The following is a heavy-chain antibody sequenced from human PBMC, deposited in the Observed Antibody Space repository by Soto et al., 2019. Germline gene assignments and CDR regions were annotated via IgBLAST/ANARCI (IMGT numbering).Heavy chain of an antibody. Sequence: EVQLVESGGGLVQPGRSLRLSCAASGFTFDDYAMHWVRQAPGKGLEWVSGISWNSGSIGYADSVKGRFTISRDNAKNSLYLQMNSLRAEDTALYYCAKVRSFTYYDILTGYAFDIWGQGTMVTVSS. CDR1: GFTFDDYA. CDR3: AKVRSFTYYDILTGYAFDI. V-gene: IGHV3-9*01. D-gene: IGHD3-9*01. CDR2: ISWNSGSI. J-gene: IGHJ3*02.